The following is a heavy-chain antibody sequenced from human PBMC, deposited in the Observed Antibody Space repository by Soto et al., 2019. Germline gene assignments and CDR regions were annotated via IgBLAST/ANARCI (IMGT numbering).Heavy chain of an antibody. CDR3: ARDLGYYDSSGYFDY. D-gene: IGHD3-22*01. CDR1: GFNLSRYW. CDR2: INRDGGAR. J-gene: IGHJ4*02. V-gene: IGHV3-7*03. Sequence: RLGESGGGLVQPGGSLRLSCVAPGFNLSRYWMNWVRQAPGKGLEWVANINRDGGARNYAASVRGRFTISRDNAKNSLYLQMNSLRAEDTAVYYCARDLGYYDSSGYFDYWGQGTLVTVSS.